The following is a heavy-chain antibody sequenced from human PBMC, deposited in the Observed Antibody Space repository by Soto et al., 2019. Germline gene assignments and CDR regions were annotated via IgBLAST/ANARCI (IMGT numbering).Heavy chain of an antibody. D-gene: IGHD3-9*01. CDR2: IYYSGST. J-gene: IGHJ4*02. V-gene: IGHV4-39*01. CDR1: GGSISSSSYY. Sequence: SETLSLTCTVSGGSISSSSYYWGWIRQPPGKGLEWIGSIYYSGSTYYNPSLKSRVTISVDTSKNQFSLKLSSVTAADTAVYYCARQGPILRYFDWLLPHFDYWGQGTLVTVSS. CDR3: ARQGPILRYFDWLLPHFDY.